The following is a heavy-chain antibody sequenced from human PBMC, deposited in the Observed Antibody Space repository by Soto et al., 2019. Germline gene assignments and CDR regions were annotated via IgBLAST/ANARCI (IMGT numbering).Heavy chain of an antibody. CDR3: ARERKFDFWRKGLDV. CDR1: GYTFTTYD. J-gene: IGHJ6*02. CDR2: MDPNSGST. D-gene: IGHD3-3*01. V-gene: IGHV1-8*01. Sequence: QAQLVQSGAEVRKPGASVKVSCKASGYTFTTYDINWVRQAPGQGLEWLGWMDPNSGSTGYAQNFQGRISMTRNISRNTVHMELSSLQSEDTAVYYCARERKFDFWRKGLDVWGQGTTVTVSS.